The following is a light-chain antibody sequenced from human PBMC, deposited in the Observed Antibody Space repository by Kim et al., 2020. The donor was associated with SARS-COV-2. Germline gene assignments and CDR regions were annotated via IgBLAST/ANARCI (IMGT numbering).Light chain of an antibody. Sequence: SSELTQDPAVSVALGQTVRVTCQGDSLKTYYATWYQHKPGQAPVLVIFGKNNRPSGIPDRFSGSGSGDTASLTITGAQAEDEADYYCSSRDSSGNRLVFG. CDR1: SLKTYY. J-gene: IGLJ3*02. CDR2: GKN. CDR3: SSRDSSGNRLV. V-gene: IGLV3-19*01.